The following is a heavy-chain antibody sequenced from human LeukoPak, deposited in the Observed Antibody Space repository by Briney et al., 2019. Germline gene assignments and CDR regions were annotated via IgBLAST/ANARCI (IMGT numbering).Heavy chain of an antibody. D-gene: IGHD5-24*01. CDR3: AKDRVWDGYNPSINDY. J-gene: IGHJ4*02. V-gene: IGHV3-7*03. CDR2: IKQDGSEK. CDR1: GFTFSSYW. Sequence: PGGSLRLSCAASGFTFSSYWMSWVRQAPGKGLEWVANIKQDGSEKYYVDSVKGRFTISRDNAKNSLYLQMNSLRAEDTAVYYCAKDRVWDGYNPSINDYWGQGTLVTVSS.